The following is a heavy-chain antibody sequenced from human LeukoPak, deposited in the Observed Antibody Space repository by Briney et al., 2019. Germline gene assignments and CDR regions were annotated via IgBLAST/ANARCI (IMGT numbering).Heavy chain of an antibody. J-gene: IGHJ3*02. Sequence: KPSETLSLTCTVSGGSISSSSYYWGWIRQPPGKGLEWIGSIYYSGSTHYNPSLKSRVTISVDTSKNQFSLKLSSVTAADTAVYYCARNQAHDAFDIWGQGTMVTVSS. D-gene: IGHD1-14*01. CDR2: IYYSGST. CDR3: ARNQAHDAFDI. CDR1: GGSISSSSYY. V-gene: IGHV4-39*01.